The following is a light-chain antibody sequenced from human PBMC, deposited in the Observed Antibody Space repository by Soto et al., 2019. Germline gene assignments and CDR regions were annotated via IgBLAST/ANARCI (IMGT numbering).Light chain of an antibody. CDR2: GAS. V-gene: IGKV3-20*01. Sequence: EIVLTQSPGTLSLSPGERATLSCRASQSVSSSYLAWYQQKPGQAPRLLIYGASSRATGIPDRFSGSGSGTDFTLTISRLEPEDFAVYYCQQYGISPRTFGQGTKVALK. CDR3: QQYGISPRT. J-gene: IGKJ1*01. CDR1: QSVSSSY.